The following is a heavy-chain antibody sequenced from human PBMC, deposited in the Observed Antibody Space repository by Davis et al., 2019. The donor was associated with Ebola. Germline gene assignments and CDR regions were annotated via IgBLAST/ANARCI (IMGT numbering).Heavy chain of an antibody. V-gene: IGHV4-4*07. CDR2: IYTSGNT. D-gene: IGHD3-22*01. J-gene: IGHJ6*03. CDR1: GGSISNYY. CDR3: ARLPAGSGYSQHYYYYMDV. Sequence: PSETLSLTCTVSGGSISNYYWNWIRQPAGKGLEWFGRIYTSGNTNYNPSLKSRVTMSVDTSKNQFSLKLSSVTAADTAVYYCARLPAGSGYSQHYYYYMDVWGKGTTVTVSS.